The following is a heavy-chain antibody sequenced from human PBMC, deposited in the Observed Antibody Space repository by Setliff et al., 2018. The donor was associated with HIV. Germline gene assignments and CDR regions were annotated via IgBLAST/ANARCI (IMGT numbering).Heavy chain of an antibody. CDR2: IYDSGRT. Sequence: SETLSLTCTVSGGSISSSSYYWSWIRQPPGKGLEWIGDIYDSGRTNYNPSLKNRVTISVDTSKNQFSLRLTSVTAADTAVYYCARDRSVPGTYRYFDYWGQGTLVTVSS. V-gene: IGHV4-61*01. J-gene: IGHJ4*02. D-gene: IGHD2-2*01. CDR3: ARDRSVPGTYRYFDY. CDR1: GGSISSSSYY.